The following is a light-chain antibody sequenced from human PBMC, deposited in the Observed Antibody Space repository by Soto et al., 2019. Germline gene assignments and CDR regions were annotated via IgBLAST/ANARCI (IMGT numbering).Light chain of an antibody. CDR3: CSYAGSSSSI. CDR1: SSDVGTYNL. J-gene: IGLJ1*01. Sequence: QSALTQPASVSGSPGQSITISCSGTSSDVGTYNLVSWYQQYPGKAPRLMIYEVTKRPSGVSNRFSGSKSGNTASLTISGLQPEDEADYYFCSYAGSSSSIFGTGTKLTVL. V-gene: IGLV2-23*02. CDR2: EVT.